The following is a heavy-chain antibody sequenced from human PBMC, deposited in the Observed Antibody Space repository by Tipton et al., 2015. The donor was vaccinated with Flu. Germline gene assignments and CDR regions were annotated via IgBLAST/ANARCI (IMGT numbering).Heavy chain of an antibody. D-gene: IGHD6-19*01. V-gene: IGHV4-39*07. CDR3: AREKDSSGSEYFQH. Sequence: TLSLTCTVSGASISSRSYYWGWIRQPPGKGLEWIGCIYSSGSTYYNPPLKSRVTISIDTSKNQFSLRLSSVTAADTAVYYCAREKDSSGSEYFQHWGQGTLVTVSS. CDR2: IYSSGST. CDR1: GASISSRSYY. J-gene: IGHJ1*01.